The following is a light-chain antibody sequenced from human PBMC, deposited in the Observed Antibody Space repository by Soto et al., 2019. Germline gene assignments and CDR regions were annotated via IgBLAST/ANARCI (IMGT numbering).Light chain of an antibody. V-gene: IGLV2-23*01. CDR3: CSYAGSSTPHVV. CDR2: EGS. Sequence: QSVLTQPASVSGSPGQSITISCTGTSSDVGSYNLVSWYQQHPGKAPKLMIYEGSKRPSGVSNRFSGSKSGNTASLTISGLQAEDAVDYYCCSYAGSSTPHVVFGGGPKLTVL. CDR1: SSDVGSYNL. J-gene: IGLJ2*01.